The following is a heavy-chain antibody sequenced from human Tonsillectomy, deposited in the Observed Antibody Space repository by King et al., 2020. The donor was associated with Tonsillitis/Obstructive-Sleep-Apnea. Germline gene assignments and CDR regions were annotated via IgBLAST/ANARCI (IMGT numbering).Heavy chain of an antibody. CDR1: GFTFSSYA. V-gene: IGHV3-30*04. CDR3: AREDDFWSGYRIDY. D-gene: IGHD3-3*01. Sequence: VQLVESGGGVVQPGRSLRLSCAASGFTFSSYAMHWVRQAPGKGLEGVAVISYDGSNKYYADSVKGRFTISRDNSKNTLYLQMNSLRAEDTAVYYCAREDDFWSGYRIDYWGQGTLVTVSS. J-gene: IGHJ4*02. CDR2: ISYDGSNK.